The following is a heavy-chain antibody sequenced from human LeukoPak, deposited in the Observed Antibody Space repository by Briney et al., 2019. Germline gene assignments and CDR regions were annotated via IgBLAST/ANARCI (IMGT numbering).Heavy chain of an antibody. J-gene: IGHJ4*02. CDR3: ARRESAYYFDY. CDR1: GDSISNYY. V-gene: IGHV4-59*08. Sequence: SETLSLTCTVSGDSISNYYWSWIRQPPGKGLEWIGYIYYDGSTKYNPSLKSRVTISVDTSKNQFSLKLSSVTAADTAVYYCARRESAYYFDYWGQGTLVTVSS. CDR2: IYYDGST.